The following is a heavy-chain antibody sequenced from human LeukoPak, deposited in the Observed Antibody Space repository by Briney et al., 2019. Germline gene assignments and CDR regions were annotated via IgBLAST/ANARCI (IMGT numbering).Heavy chain of an antibody. CDR3: ARHSSRGHYYDFDS. D-gene: IGHD3-22*01. J-gene: IGHJ4*02. V-gene: IGHV1-69*02. CDR1: GVTLITHI. Sequence: GASVKVSCKASGVTLITHIISWVRQAPGQGLEWMGRIIPMLSITNYAQKFQGRATITADKSTNTAYMELTSLTSEDTAVYFCARHSSRGHYYDFDSWGQGTLVTVSS. CDR2: IIPMLSIT.